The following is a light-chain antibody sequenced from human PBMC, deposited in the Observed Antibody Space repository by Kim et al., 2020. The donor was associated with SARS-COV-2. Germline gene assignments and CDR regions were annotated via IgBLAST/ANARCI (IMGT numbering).Light chain of an antibody. CDR2: KAY. J-gene: IGKJ2*03. V-gene: IGKV1-5*03. Sequence: ACRGDRGPHPGRGSQSSNSWWAWYPEKRGKASELLIYKAYSLESGVPSRYRGSGSETEFTLTISSVQPDDFATYYCQQYNSYPYSLGQGTKREI. CDR1: QSSNSW. CDR3: QQYNSYPYS.